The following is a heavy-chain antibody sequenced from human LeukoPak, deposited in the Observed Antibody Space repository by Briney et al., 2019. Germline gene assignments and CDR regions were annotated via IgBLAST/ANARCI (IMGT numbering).Heavy chain of an antibody. D-gene: IGHD6-13*01. CDR1: GGSISSGVYY. Sequence: SETLSLTCTVSGGSISSGVYYWSWIRQHPGKGLEWIGYIYYSGSTYYNPSLKSPFTISVDTSKNQFSLKLSSVTAADTAVYYCASHVYGSSWYYFDYWGQGTLVTVSS. CDR2: IYYSGST. J-gene: IGHJ4*02. V-gene: IGHV4-31*01. CDR3: ASHVYGSSWYYFDY.